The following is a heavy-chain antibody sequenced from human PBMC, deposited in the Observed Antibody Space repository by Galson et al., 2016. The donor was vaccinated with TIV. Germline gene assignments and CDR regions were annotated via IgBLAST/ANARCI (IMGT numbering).Heavy chain of an antibody. V-gene: IGHV3-9*01. Sequence: SLRLSCAASGFRIADYAMYWVRQAPGKGLEWVSGISWSSDNIGYADAVKGRFTISRDNGKNSLYLEMSSLRDEDTAVYYCARDLDPGEMVHTIYSGGLDYWGQGTLVTVSS. J-gene: IGHJ4*02. CDR3: ARDLDPGEMVHTIYSGGLDY. CDR1: GFRIADYA. D-gene: IGHD3-10*02. CDR2: ISWSSDNI.